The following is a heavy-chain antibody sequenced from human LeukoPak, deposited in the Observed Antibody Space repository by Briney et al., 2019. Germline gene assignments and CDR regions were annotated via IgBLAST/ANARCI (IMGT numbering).Heavy chain of an antibody. V-gene: IGHV3-33*01. CDR2: IWYDGSNK. J-gene: IGHJ4*02. CDR1: GFTFSSYG. Sequence: GGSLRLSCAASGFTFSSYGMHWARQAPGKGLEWVAVIWYDGSNKYYADSVKGRFTISRDNSKNTLYLQMNSLRAEDTAVYYCERVVSGWQIDYWGEGTLVTVSS. CDR3: ERVVSGWQIDY. D-gene: IGHD6-19*01.